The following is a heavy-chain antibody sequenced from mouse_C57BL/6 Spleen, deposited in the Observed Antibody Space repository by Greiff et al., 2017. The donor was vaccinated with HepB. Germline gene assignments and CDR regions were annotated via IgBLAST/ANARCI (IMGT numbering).Heavy chain of an antibody. CDR2: IDPENGDT. CDR3: TTGRYAMDY. CDR1: GFNIKDDY. Sequence: EVKLMESGAELVRPGASVKLSCTASGFNIKDDYMHWVKQRPEQGLEWIGWIDPENGDTEYASKFQGKATITADTSSNTAYLQLSSLTSEDTAVYYCTTGRYAMDYWGQGTSVTVSS. J-gene: IGHJ4*01. V-gene: IGHV14-4*01.